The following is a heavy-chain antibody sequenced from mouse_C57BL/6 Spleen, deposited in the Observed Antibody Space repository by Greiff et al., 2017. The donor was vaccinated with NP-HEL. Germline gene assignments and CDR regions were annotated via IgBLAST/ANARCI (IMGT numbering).Heavy chain of an antibody. CDR2: ISSGSSTI. D-gene: IGHD2-3*01. CDR3: AKDGLGLLFAY. Sequence: EVQLVESGGGLVKPGGSLKLSCAASGFTFSDYGMHWVRQAPEKGLEWVAYISSGSSTIYYADTVKGRFTISRDNAKNTLFLQMTSLRSEDTAMYYCAKDGLGLLFAYWGQGTLVTVSA. J-gene: IGHJ3*01. V-gene: IGHV5-17*01. CDR1: GFTFSDYG.